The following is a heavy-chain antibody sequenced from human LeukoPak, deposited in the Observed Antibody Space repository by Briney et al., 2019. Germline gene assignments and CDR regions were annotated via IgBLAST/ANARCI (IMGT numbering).Heavy chain of an antibody. J-gene: IGHJ4*02. CDR2: ISGSGGST. V-gene: IGHV3-23*01. D-gene: IGHD6-13*01. Sequence: GGSLRLSCAASGLTFSSYAMSWVRQAPGKGLEWVSAISGSGGSTYYADSVKGRFTISRDNSKNTLYLQMNSLRAEDTAVYYCAKDASRYSSSWSFIDYWGQGTLVTVSS. CDR3: AKDASRYSSSWSFIDY. CDR1: GLTFSSYA.